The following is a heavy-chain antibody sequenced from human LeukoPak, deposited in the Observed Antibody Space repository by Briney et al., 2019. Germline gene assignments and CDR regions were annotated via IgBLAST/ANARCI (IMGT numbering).Heavy chain of an antibody. Sequence: LETPSLTCTVSGVSISSYYWSWIRQPPGKGLEWIGYIYYSGSTDSNPSLKSRVTISVDASKNQFSLKLRSVTAADTAVYYCARRPRNDILTGTPFDYWGQGILVTVSS. CDR1: GVSISSYY. CDR2: IYYSGST. D-gene: IGHD3-9*01. V-gene: IGHV4-59*01. CDR3: ARRPRNDILTGTPFDY. J-gene: IGHJ4*02.